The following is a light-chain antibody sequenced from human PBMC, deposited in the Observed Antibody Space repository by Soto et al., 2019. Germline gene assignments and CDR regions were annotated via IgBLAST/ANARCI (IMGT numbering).Light chain of an antibody. CDR2: GAS. J-gene: IGKJ1*01. Sequence: EIVLTQSPGTLSLSPGARATLSCRASQSVSTSSLAWYQQKGGQAPRLLIHGASSRATGIPDRFSGSGSGTDFPLTISRLEPEDFAVYYCQQYGSSPRTFGQGTKVEVK. V-gene: IGKV3-20*01. CDR1: QSVSTSS. CDR3: QQYGSSPRT.